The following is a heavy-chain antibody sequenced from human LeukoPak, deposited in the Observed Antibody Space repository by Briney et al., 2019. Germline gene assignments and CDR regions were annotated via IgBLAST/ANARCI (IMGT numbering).Heavy chain of an antibody. Sequence: GGSLRLSCAASGFTFSSYWMHWVRQAPGKGLVRVSRINTDGSSTSYADSVKGRFTISRDNAKNTLYLQMNSLRAEDTAVYYCVRVAVGEYHFDHWGQGTLVTVSS. CDR2: INTDGSST. CDR3: VRVAVGEYHFDH. V-gene: IGHV3-74*01. J-gene: IGHJ4*02. D-gene: IGHD6-19*01. CDR1: GFTFSSYW.